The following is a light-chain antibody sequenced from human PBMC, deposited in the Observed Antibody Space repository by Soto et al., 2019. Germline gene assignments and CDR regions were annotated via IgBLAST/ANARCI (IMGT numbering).Light chain of an antibody. CDR1: SSDVGAFNY. Sequence: QSVLTQPASVSGSPGQSIAISCTGTSSDVGAFNYVSWYQQHPGKAPKFMIFDVSSRPSGVSDRFSDSKSGNTASLTISGLQTEDEADYYCALYTTSSTYVFGTGTMVTVL. V-gene: IGLV2-14*03. CDR3: ALYTTSSTYV. CDR2: DVS. J-gene: IGLJ1*01.